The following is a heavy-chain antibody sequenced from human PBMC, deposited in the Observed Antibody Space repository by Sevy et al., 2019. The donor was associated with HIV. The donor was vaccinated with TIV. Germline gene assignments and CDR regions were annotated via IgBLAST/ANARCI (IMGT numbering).Heavy chain of an antibody. Sequence: SETLSLTCTVSGGSISSGGYYWSWIRQHPGKGLEWVGYIYYSGSTYYNPSLKSRVTISVDTSKNQFSLKLSSVTAADTAVYYCARRAWLVGDYYFDYWGQRTLVTVSS. CDR1: GGSISSGGYY. V-gene: IGHV4-31*03. CDR3: ARRAWLVGDYYFDY. CDR2: IYYSGST. J-gene: IGHJ4*02. D-gene: IGHD3-9*01.